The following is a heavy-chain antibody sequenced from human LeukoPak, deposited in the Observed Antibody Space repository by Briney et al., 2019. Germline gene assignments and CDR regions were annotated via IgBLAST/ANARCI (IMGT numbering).Heavy chain of an antibody. J-gene: IGHJ3*02. Sequence: PSETLSLTCTVSGGSISSGSYYWSWLRQPAGKGLEWIGRIYTSGSTNYNPSLKSRVTISVDTSKNQFSLKLSSVTAADTAVYYCAREGGYSSSWYLDDAFDIWGQGTMVTVSS. V-gene: IGHV4-61*02. CDR2: IYTSGST. D-gene: IGHD6-13*01. CDR1: GGSISSGSYY. CDR3: AREGGYSSSWYLDDAFDI.